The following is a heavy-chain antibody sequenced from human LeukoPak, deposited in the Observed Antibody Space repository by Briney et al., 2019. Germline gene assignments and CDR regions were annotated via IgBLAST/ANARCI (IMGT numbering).Heavy chain of an antibody. CDR1: GYTFTTYD. CDR3: TRGDGLTAVLTQRWFDP. CDR2: MNPNSGNT. Sequence: ASVKVSCKASGYTFTTYDINWVRQATGQGLEWMGWMNPNSGNTDYAQKFQGRVTMTRNTSMSTAYMELRSLRSEDTAVYYCTRGDGLTAVLTQRWFDPWGQGTLVTVSS. J-gene: IGHJ5*02. D-gene: IGHD3-3*02. V-gene: IGHV1-8*01.